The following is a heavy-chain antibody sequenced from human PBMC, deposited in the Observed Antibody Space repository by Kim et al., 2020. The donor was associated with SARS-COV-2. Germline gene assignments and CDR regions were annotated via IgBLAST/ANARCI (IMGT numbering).Heavy chain of an antibody. J-gene: IGHJ6*03. CDR3: ASDSYYDSFRYYYYYMDV. D-gene: IGHD3-9*01. CDR2: INAGNGNT. V-gene: IGHV1-3*01. Sequence: ASVKVSCKASGYTFTSYAMHWVRQAPGQRLEWMGWINAGNGNTKYSQKFQGRVTITRDTSASTAYMELSSLRSEDTAVYYCASDSYYDSFRYYYYYMDVWCNGTSVTVSS. CDR1: GYTFTSYA.